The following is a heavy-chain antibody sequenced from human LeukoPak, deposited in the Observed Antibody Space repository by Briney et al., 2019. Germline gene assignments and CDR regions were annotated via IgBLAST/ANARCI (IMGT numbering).Heavy chain of an antibody. CDR2: ISSSSSTI. CDR3: ARDCWDYGSGSYCGIDY. D-gene: IGHD3-10*01. Sequence: GGSLRLSCAASGFTFSSYSMNWVRQAPGKGLEWVSYISSSSSTIYYADSVKGRFTISRDNAKNSLYLQMNSLRAEDTTVYYCARDCWDYGSGSYCGIDYWGQGTLVTVSS. J-gene: IGHJ4*02. CDR1: GFTFSSYS. V-gene: IGHV3-48*01.